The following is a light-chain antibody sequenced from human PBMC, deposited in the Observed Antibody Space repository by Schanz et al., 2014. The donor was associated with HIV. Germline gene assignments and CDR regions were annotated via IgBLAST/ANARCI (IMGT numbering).Light chain of an antibody. CDR1: QSVSSSY. CDR3: QQYGSSLVT. Sequence: IVLTQSPGTLSLSPGERATLSCRASQSVSSSYLAWYKQKPGQAPRPLIYDASSRATGIPDRFSGSGSGTDFTLXISRLEPDDFAVYYCQQYGSSLVTFGQGTELEIK. V-gene: IGKV3-20*01. CDR2: DAS. J-gene: IGKJ2*01.